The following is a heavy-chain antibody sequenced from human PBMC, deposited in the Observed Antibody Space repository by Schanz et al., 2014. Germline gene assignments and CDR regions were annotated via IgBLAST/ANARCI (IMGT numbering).Heavy chain of an antibody. V-gene: IGHV3-23*04. CDR3: ARDGDFDY. CDR1: GFTFTNYA. J-gene: IGHJ4*02. Sequence: VYLVESGGDLVKPGGSLRLSCAASGFTFTNYAMTWVRQAPGKGLEWVSGISGSGGSTYDADSVKGRFTISRDNSKNTLFLQMSSLRAEDTAVYYCARDGDFDYLGQGTLVTVSS. CDR2: ISGSGGST.